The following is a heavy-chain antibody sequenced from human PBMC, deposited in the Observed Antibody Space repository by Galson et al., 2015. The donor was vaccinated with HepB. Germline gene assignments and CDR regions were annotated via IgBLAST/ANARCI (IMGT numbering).Heavy chain of an antibody. CDR1: GFTFSSYA. CDR2: ISSNGGST. J-gene: IGHJ4*02. Sequence: SLRLSCAASGFTFSSYAMHWVRQAPGKGLEYVSAISSNGGSTYYADSVKGRFTISRDNSKNTLYLQMSSLRAEDTAVYYCVKDITYYYGSGSYQRRYFDYWGQGTLVTVSS. CDR3: VKDITYYYGSGSYQRRYFDY. D-gene: IGHD3-10*01. V-gene: IGHV3-64D*06.